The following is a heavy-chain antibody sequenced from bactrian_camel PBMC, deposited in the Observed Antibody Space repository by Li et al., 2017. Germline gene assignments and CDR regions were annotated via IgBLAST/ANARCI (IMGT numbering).Heavy chain of an antibody. Sequence: HVQLVESGGGSVQPGRSLRLSCATSTYTDTYYSTKTYCMGWFRQTPGKEREGVATIDSDGTTSYVDSVKGRFTVSRDRASNTTYLQMDKLTPEDTAMYYCAANIYGGSCYYMTLWEKVDVAYWGQGTQVTVS. CDR1: TYTDTYYSTKT. CDR2: IDSDGTT. J-gene: IGHJ4*01. D-gene: IGHD2*01. CDR3: AANIYGGSCYYMTLWEKVDVAY. V-gene: IGHV3S53*01.